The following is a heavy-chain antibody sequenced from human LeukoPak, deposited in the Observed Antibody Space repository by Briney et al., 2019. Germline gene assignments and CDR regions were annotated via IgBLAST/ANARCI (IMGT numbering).Heavy chain of an antibody. CDR2: IYYSGST. J-gene: IGHJ4*02. CDR3: VRHGSGSGRYYYFDY. D-gene: IGHD3-10*01. Sequence: SETLSLTCTVSGDSFSGSSYYWGWIRQSPWTGLEWIGTIYYSGSTYYNPSLKTRVTISVDTSKNQFSLKLSSVTAADTAVYYCVRHGSGSGRYYYFDYWGQGTLLTVS. V-gene: IGHV4-39*01. CDR1: GDSFSGSSYY.